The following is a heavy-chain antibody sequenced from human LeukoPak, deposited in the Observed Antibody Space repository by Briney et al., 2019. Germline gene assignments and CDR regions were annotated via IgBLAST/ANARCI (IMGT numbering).Heavy chain of an antibody. V-gene: IGHV3-9*01. CDR1: GFTFDGYA. J-gene: IGHJ4*02. CDR2: ISWNRGSI. D-gene: IGHD3-10*01. CDR3: AKDARAITMVRGVSRGYFDY. Sequence: GGSLRLSCAASGFTFDGYAMRWVRQAPGKGLEWVAGISWNRGSIGYADSVKGRLTISRDNAKNSLYLQMNSLRAEDTALYYCAKDARAITMVRGVSRGYFDYWGQGTLVTVSS.